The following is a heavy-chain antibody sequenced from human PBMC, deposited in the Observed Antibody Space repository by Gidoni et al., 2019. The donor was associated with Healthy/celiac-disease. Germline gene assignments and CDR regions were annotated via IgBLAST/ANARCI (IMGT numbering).Heavy chain of an antibody. Sequence: EVQLVESGGGLVKPGGSLRLSCAASGFTFSSYSMNWVRQAPGKGLEWVSSISSSSSYIYYADSVKGRFTISRDNAKNSLYLQMNSLRAEDTAVYYCARSLIRGNWFDPWGQGTLVTVSS. CDR3: ARSLIRGNWFDP. D-gene: IGHD3-10*01. V-gene: IGHV3-21*01. J-gene: IGHJ5*02. CDR1: GFTFSSYS. CDR2: ISSSSSYI.